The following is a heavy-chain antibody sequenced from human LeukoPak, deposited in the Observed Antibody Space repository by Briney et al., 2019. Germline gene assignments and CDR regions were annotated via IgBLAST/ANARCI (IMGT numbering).Heavy chain of an antibody. CDR1: GYSFTSYY. CDR2: INPSGGGSST. CDR3: ARGKVPAAPYPFDY. D-gene: IGHD2-2*01. J-gene: IGHJ4*02. V-gene: IGHV1-46*01. Sequence: ASVKVSCKASGYSFTSYYIHWVRQAPGQGLEWMAMINPSGGGSSTTYAQKFQGTLTLTRDMSTSTVYMELSSLRSEDTAVYYCARGKVPAAPYPFDYWGQGTLVTVSS.